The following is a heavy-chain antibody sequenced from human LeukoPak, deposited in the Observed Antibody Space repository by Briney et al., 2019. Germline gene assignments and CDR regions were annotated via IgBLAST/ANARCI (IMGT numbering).Heavy chain of an antibody. V-gene: IGHV1-2*02. D-gene: IGHD6-19*01. CDR2: INPNSGGT. CDR3: ARDIFDSSGWYWFDP. J-gene: IGHJ5*02. CDR1: GYTFTGYY. Sequence: GASVKVSCKASGYTFTGYYMHWVRQAPGQGLEWMGWINPNSGGTNYAQKFQGRVTITRDTSISTAYMELSRLRSDDTAVYYCARDIFDSSGWYWFDPWGQGTLVTVSS.